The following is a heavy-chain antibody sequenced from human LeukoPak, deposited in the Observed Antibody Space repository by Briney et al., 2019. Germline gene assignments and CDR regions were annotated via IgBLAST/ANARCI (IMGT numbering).Heavy chain of an antibody. CDR1: GFTFSSYG. V-gene: IGHV3-30*02. D-gene: IGHD6-13*01. Sequence: GGSLRLSCAASGFTFSSYGMHWVRQAPGKGLEWVAFIRYDGSNKYYADSVKGRFTISRDNSKNTLYLQMNSLRAEDTAVYYCAKSLPIAAAVADYWGQGTLVTVSS. CDR3: AKSLPIAAAVADY. J-gene: IGHJ4*02. CDR2: IRYDGSNK.